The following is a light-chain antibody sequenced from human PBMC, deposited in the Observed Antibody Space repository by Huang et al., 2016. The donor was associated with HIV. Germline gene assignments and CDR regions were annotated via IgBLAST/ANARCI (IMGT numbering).Light chain of an antibody. CDR2: QVS. J-gene: IGKJ4*01. CDR1: QSLIHSNGNTH. CDR3: MQGTHLFT. V-gene: IGKV2-30*02. Sequence: VVLTQSPLYLSVTLGQPASISCRSSQSLIHSNGNTHLNWFQQRQGQSPRRLISQVSRRDSGVPDRFSGSGSGTDFTLKISRVEAEDVGVYYCMQGTHLFTFGGGTRVDIK.